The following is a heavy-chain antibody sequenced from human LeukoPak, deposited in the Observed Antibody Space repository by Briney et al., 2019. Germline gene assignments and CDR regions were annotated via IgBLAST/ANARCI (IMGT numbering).Heavy chain of an antibody. CDR2: IYPGDSDT. V-gene: IGHV5-51*01. J-gene: IGHJ3*02. CDR1: GYIYTSYW. D-gene: IGHD6-19*01. Sequence: GVSLKISCKGSGYIYTSYWIGWVRQMPVKGLEWMGIIYPGDSDTRYSPTFQGQVTFSVDKSNSTVYLQWSSLKASDTAIYYCARRLPNGWAFDIWGQGTMVTVSS. CDR3: ARRLPNGWAFDI.